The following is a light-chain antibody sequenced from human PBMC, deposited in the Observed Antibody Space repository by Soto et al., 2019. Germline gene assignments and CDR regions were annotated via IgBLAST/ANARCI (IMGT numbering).Light chain of an antibody. V-gene: IGLV7-46*01. CDR1: TGAVTSGHY. J-gene: IGLJ1*01. CDR3: LLSYSGASYV. CDR2: DTS. Sequence: QAVATQEPSLTVSPGGTVTLTCGSSTGAVTSGHYPYWFQQKPGQAPRTLIYDTSNKHSWTPARFSGSLLGGKAALTLSGAQPEDEAEYYCLLSYSGASYVFGTGTKVTVL.